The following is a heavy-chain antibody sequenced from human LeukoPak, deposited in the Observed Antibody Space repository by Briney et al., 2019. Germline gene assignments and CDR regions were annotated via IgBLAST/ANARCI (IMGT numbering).Heavy chain of an antibody. Sequence: GGSLRLSCAASGFNFSTYAMHWVRQTPGKGLEWVAVIASDGSNTYYADSVKGRFTFSRDNSKNTLYLQMNSLRADDTAIYYCARDFWGWGSYYLFDYWGQGTLVTVSS. J-gene: IGHJ4*02. D-gene: IGHD1-26*01. V-gene: IGHV3-30-3*01. CDR1: GFNFSTYA. CDR3: ARDFWGWGSYYLFDY. CDR2: IASDGSNT.